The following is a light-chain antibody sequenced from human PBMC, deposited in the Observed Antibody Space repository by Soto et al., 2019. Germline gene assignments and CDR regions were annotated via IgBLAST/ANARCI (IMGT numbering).Light chain of an antibody. Sequence: EIVLTQSPGTLSLSPGERATLSCRASQSVSSSYLAWYQHKPGQAPRLLIYGASSRATGVPDRFSGSGSGTDFTLTISRLELEDFAVYYCQQYGSSPLITFGQGTRLRLN. CDR3: QQYGSSPLIT. CDR2: GAS. CDR1: QSVSSSY. J-gene: IGKJ5*01. V-gene: IGKV3-20*01.